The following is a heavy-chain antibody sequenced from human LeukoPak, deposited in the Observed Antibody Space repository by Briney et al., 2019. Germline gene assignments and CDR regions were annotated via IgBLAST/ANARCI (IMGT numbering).Heavy chain of an antibody. CDR3: ARGGRVYCTNGVCFNWFDP. CDR1: GYTFTSYD. V-gene: IGHV1-46*01. Sequence: ASVKVPCKASGYTFTSYDINWVRQAPGQGLEWMGIINPSGGSTSYAQKFQGRVTMTRDMSTSTVYMELSSLRSEDTAVYYCARGGRVYCTNGVCFNWFDPWGQGTLVTVSS. D-gene: IGHD2-8*01. J-gene: IGHJ5*02. CDR2: INPSGGST.